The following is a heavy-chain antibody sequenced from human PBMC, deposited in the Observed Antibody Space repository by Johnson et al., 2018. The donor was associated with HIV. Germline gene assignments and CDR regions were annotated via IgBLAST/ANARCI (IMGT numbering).Heavy chain of an antibody. D-gene: IGHD6-6*01. V-gene: IGHV3-30*04. CDR3: ARDGSQLADAFDI. J-gene: IGHJ3*02. Sequence: QVQLVESGGGVVQPGRSLRLSCAAFGFDFNTHNIHWVRQAPGKGLEWVTLISYHGSDTYYADSVQGRFTISRDNSKNTLYLQMNSLRAEDTAVYYCARDGSQLADAFDIWGQGTMVTVSS. CDR2: ISYHGSDT. CDR1: GFDFNTHN.